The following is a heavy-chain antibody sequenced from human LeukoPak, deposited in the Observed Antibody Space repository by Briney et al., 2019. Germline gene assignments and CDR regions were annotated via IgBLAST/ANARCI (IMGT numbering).Heavy chain of an antibody. CDR3: ARSSQADDY. J-gene: IGHJ4*02. V-gene: IGHV3-74*01. Sequence: PGRALRLSCAASGFTFSSYWMHSVRQVPGKGLVWVARINLGGSSITYADSVKGRFTISRDNAKNTLYLQMDSLRAEDTGVYYCARSSQADDYWGQGTLVTVSS. D-gene: IGHD6-13*01. CDR2: INLGGSSI. CDR1: GFTFSSYW.